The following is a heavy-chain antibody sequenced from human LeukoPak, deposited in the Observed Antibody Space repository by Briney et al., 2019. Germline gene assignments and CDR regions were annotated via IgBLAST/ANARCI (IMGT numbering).Heavy chain of an antibody. CDR2: ISAYNGNT. CDR1: GYTFTSYG. V-gene: IGHV1-18*01. CDR3: ATAPYSSGWYPYYYGMDV. D-gene: IGHD6-19*01. Sequence: ASVKVSCKASGYTFTSYGISWVRQAPGQGLEWMGWISAYNGNTNYAQKLQGRVTMTTDTSTSTAYMELRSLRSEDTAVYYCATAPYSSGWYPYYYGMDVWGQGTTVTVSS. J-gene: IGHJ6*02.